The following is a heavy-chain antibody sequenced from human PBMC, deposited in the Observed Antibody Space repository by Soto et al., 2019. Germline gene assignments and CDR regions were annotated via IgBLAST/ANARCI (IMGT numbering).Heavy chain of an antibody. V-gene: IGHV2-5*01. CDR3: AHKGPYYDFWSGYFDPYYFDY. J-gene: IGHJ4*02. CDR2: IYWNDDK. D-gene: IGHD3-3*01. CDR1: GFSLSTSGVG. Sequence: QITLKESGPTLVKPTQTLTLTCTFSGFSLSTSGVGVGWIRQPPGKALEWLALIYWNDDKRYSPSLKSRLTITKETSKNQVVLTMTNMDPVDTATYYCAHKGPYYDFWSGYFDPYYFDYWGQGTLVTVSS.